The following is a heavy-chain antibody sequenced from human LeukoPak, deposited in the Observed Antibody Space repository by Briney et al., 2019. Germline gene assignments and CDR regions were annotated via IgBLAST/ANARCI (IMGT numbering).Heavy chain of an antibody. CDR2: LSGSGAGT. D-gene: IGHD3-3*01. J-gene: IGHJ4*02. Sequence: GGSLRLSCEVSGFTFSDYALGWVRQAPGRGLEWVATLSGSGAGTYYSDSVQGRFTISRDNSKRTLFLQMNSLRAEDTAFYYCAKAELGVDTFFDYWGQGTLVTVSS. CDR3: AKAELGVDTFFDY. V-gene: IGHV3-23*01. CDR1: GFTFSDYA.